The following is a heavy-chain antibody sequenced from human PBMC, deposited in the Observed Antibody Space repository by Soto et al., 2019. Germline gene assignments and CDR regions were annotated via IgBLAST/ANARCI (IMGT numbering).Heavy chain of an antibody. CDR3: ARDGGDYIWGSYRYYYYMDV. CDR1: GFTFSSYS. V-gene: IGHV3-21*01. Sequence: GGSLRLSCAASGFTFSSYSMNWVRQAPGKGLEWVSSISSSSSYIYYANSVKGRFTISRDNAKNSLYLQMNSLRAEDTAVYYCARDGGDYIWGSYRYYYYMDVWGKGTTVTVSS. D-gene: IGHD3-16*02. J-gene: IGHJ6*03. CDR2: ISSSSSYI.